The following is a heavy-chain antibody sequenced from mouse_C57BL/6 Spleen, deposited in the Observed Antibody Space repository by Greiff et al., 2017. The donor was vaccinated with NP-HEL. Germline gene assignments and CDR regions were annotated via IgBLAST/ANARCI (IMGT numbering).Heavy chain of an antibody. D-gene: IGHD1-1*01. Sequence: QVQLKQSGAELAKPGASVKLSCKASGYTFTSYWMHWVKQRPGQGLEWIGYINPSSGYTKYNQKFKDKATLTADKSSSTAYMQLSSLTYEDSAVYYCASTVVGYAMDYWGQGTSFTVSS. J-gene: IGHJ4*01. V-gene: IGHV1-7*01. CDR1: GYTFTSYW. CDR2: INPSSGYT. CDR3: ASTVVGYAMDY.